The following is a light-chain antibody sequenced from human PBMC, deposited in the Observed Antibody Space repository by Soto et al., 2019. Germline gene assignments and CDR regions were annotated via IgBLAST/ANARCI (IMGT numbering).Light chain of an antibody. Sequence: DIQMTQSPSTLSGSVGDRVTITCRASQTISSWLAWYQQKPEKAPKLLIYKASTLKSEVPSRFSGSGSGTEFTLTISSMQPDDVATYYCQRYNSYSEAFGQGTKVELK. CDR2: KAS. J-gene: IGKJ1*01. V-gene: IGKV1-5*03. CDR3: QRYNSYSEA. CDR1: QTISSW.